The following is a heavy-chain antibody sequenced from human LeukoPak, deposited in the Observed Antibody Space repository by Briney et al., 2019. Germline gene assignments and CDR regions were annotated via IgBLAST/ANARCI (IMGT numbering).Heavy chain of an antibody. J-gene: IGHJ3*02. D-gene: IGHD2-21*02. CDR3: ARIRVVVTDILGAFDI. V-gene: IGHV3-23*01. CDR1: RFTFTDYA. CDR2: ISGNGYRT. Sequence: GGSLRLSCTASRFTFTDYAMSWVRLAPGKGPEWFSSISGNGYRTRYADSVKGRFTISRDNSKNTVFLQMSSLRAEDTAVYYCARIRVVVTDILGAFDIWGQGTMVTVSS.